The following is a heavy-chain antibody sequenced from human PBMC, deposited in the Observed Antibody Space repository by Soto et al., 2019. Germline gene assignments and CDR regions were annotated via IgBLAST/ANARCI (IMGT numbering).Heavy chain of an antibody. CDR2: MYYSGST. CDR3: ARNGDCTRPGCIVGWFDP. D-gene: IGHD2-8*01. V-gene: IGHV4-39*07. J-gene: IGHJ5*02. Sequence: PSETLSLTCTVSGVSINSSRYYWGWIRQPPGKGLEWIATMYYSGSTYYNPSLKSRVTISVDTSKNQFSLRLNSVTAADTAMYYCARNGDCTRPGCIVGWFDPWGPGTLVTVS. CDR1: GVSINSSRYY.